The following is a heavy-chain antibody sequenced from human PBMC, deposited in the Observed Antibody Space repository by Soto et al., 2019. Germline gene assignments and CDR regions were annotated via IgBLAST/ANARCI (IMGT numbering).Heavy chain of an antibody. CDR2: ISGSGGST. CDR1: GFTFSSYA. Sequence: GGSLRLSCAASGFTFSSYAMSWVRQAPGKGLEWVSAISGSGGSTYYADSVKGRFTISRDNSKNTLYPQMNSLRAEDTAVYYCAKALYGSGSYYYYYYMDVWGKGTTVTVSS. V-gene: IGHV3-23*01. J-gene: IGHJ6*03. D-gene: IGHD3-10*01. CDR3: AKALYGSGSYYYYYYMDV.